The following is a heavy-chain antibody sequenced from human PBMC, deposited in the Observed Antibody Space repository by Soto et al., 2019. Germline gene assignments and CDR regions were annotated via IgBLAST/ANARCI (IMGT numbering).Heavy chain of an antibody. CDR3: VRGADPFKCGY. J-gene: IGHJ4*02. CDR2: MINSGTP. V-gene: IGHV4-31*03. CDR1: GGSISSGGSH. Sequence: QVQLQESGPGLVKPSETLSLTCSVSGGSISSGGSHWSWIRQHPGKGLEWIGHMINSGTPYYNPSLKSRVSISVDTSRNQFSLSLSSVTVADTAVYYCVRGADPFKCGYWGQGTLVTVSS.